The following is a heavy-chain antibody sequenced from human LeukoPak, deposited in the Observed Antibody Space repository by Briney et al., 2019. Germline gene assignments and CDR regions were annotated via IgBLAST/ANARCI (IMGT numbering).Heavy chain of an antibody. V-gene: IGHV4-34*01. D-gene: IGHD1-1*01. CDR2: INHSGSS. CDR3: ARGTTVSYYYSYYVDV. Sequence: PWETLSLTCAVYGGSFSGYYWSWIRQPPGKGLEGIGVINHSGSSNYNPSLKSRVTIPVDTSKNQFSLKLSSVTAAYTAVWYCARGTTVSYYYSYYVDVWGKGTTVTVSS. J-gene: IGHJ6*03. CDR1: GGSFSGYY.